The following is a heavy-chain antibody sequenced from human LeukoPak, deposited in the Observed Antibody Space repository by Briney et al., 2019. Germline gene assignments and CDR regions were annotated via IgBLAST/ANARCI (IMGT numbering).Heavy chain of an antibody. CDR3: AKLAYDSNAYPF. D-gene: IGHD3-22*01. V-gene: IGHV3-23*01. CDR2: ISGSDGRT. Sequence: VGSLRLSCAASGFTFSSCAMSWVRQAPGKGLEWVSTISGSDGRTYYADSVKGRFTISRDNSQNTLYLQMNSLTAEDTAVYYCAKLAYDSNAYPFWGQGTLVTVSS. CDR1: GFTFSSCA. J-gene: IGHJ4*02.